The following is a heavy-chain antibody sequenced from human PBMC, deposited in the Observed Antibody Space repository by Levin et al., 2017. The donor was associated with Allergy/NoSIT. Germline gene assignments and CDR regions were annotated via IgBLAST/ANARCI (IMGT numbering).Heavy chain of an antibody. J-gene: IGHJ4*02. CDR3: ARGRGAHDH. CDR1: GFSFSSYW. D-gene: IGHD3-10*01. Sequence: GESLKISCTASGFSFSSYWMSWVRQAPGKGLQWVANIKQDGSEKHYMDSLKGRFTISRDNAKRSLYLQMNSLSGDDTAIYYCARGRGAHDHWGQGTLVTVSS. V-gene: IGHV3-7*01. CDR2: IKQDGSEK.